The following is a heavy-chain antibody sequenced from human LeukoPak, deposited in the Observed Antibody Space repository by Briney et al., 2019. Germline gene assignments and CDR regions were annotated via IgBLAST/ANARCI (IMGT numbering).Heavy chain of an antibody. CDR1: GGTFSSYA. CDR2: IIPIFGTA. J-gene: IGHJ4*02. CDR3: AREVAGRLYFDY. V-gene: IGHV1-69*13. D-gene: IGHD6-19*01. Sequence: ASVKVACKASGGTFSSYAISWVRQAPGQGLDWMGGIIPIFGTANYAQKFQGRVTITADESTSTAYMELSSLRSEDTAVYYCAREVAGRLYFDYWGQGTLVTVSS.